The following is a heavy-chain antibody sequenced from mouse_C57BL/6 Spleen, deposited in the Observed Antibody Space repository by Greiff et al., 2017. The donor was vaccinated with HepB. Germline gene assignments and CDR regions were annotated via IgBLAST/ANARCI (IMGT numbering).Heavy chain of an antibody. Sequence: QVQLQQPGAELVKPGASVKLSCKASGYNFTSYWMHWVKQRPGRGLEWIGRIDPNSGGTKYNEKFKSKATLTVDKPSSTAYMQLSSLTSEDSAVYYCARYYDYDDWYFDVWGTGTTVTVSS. CDR3: ARYYDYDDWYFDV. CDR2: IDPNSGGT. J-gene: IGHJ1*03. D-gene: IGHD2-4*01. V-gene: IGHV1-72*01. CDR1: GYNFTSYW.